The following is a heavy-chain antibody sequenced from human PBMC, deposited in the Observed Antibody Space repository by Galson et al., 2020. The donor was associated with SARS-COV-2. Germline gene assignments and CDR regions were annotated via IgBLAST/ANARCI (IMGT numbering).Heavy chain of an antibody. Sequence: GGSLRLSCAASGFTFHNYAMNWVRQAPGKGLEWVSGIVGSGGATFYAASVKGRFTVSRDNSNNTLYLQMNSLRAEDTARYYCAKGEMVVTIISPVDSWGPGTLVTVSS. D-gene: IGHD2-21*02. CDR3: AKGEMVVTIISPVDS. CDR1: GFTFHNYA. CDR2: IVGSGGAT. J-gene: IGHJ4*02. V-gene: IGHV3-23*01.